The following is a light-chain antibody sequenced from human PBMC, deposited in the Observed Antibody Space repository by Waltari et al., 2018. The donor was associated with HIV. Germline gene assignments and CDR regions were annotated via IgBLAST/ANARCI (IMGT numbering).Light chain of an antibody. CDR2: DVI. J-gene: IGLJ2*01. CDR3: CSYAGSYGVV. V-gene: IGLV2-11*01. Sequence: QSALTQPRSVSGSPGQSVTISCTGTSSDVGGYNYVSWYQQHPGKAPKLMIYDVIKRPSGVPDRFSGSKSGNTASLTISGLQAEDEADYYCCSYAGSYGVVFGGGTKLTVL. CDR1: SSDVGGYNY.